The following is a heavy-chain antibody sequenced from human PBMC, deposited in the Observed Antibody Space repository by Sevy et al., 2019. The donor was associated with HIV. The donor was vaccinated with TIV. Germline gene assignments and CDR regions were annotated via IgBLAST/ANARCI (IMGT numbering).Heavy chain of an antibody. V-gene: IGHV3-33*01. Sequence: GGSLRLSCAASGFTFSNYGMHWVRQAPGKGLEWVAVIWNDGSNKYYADSVKGRFTISRDNSKNTLYLQMNSLRAEDTAVYYCASSDRQWLVNYFDYWGQGTLVTVSS. CDR1: GFTFSNYG. CDR2: IWNDGSNK. CDR3: ASSDRQWLVNYFDY. J-gene: IGHJ4*02. D-gene: IGHD6-19*01.